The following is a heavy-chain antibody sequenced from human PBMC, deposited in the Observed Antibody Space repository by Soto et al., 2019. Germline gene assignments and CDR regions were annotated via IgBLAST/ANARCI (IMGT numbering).Heavy chain of an antibody. V-gene: IGHV3-53*01. CDR3: ARVSWQQLVEFYFDY. D-gene: IGHD6-13*01. CDR2: IYSRGST. J-gene: IGHJ4*02. CDR1: GFPFSSYA. Sequence: GGSLSLSCAASGFPFSSYAMTWVRQAPGKGLEWVSVIYSRGSTYYADSVKGRFTISRDNSKNTLYLQMSSLRAEDTAVYYCARVSWQQLVEFYFDYWGQGTLVTVSS.